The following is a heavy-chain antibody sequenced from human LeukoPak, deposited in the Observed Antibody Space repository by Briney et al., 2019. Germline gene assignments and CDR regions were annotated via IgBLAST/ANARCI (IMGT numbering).Heavy chain of an antibody. J-gene: IGHJ4*02. CDR3: TTDDDITIHPLLDF. D-gene: IGHD1-14*01. V-gene: IGHV3-15*01. CDR2: IKSKTDGGTT. Sequence: GGSLRLSCAASGITFTSAWMVCVGQAPGKGLEWVGRIKSKTDGGTTDYAAPVRGRFTISTDDSKITSYLQMNNLNIEITDLANCTTDDDITIHPLLDFWGQGTRVPVSS. CDR1: GITFTSAW.